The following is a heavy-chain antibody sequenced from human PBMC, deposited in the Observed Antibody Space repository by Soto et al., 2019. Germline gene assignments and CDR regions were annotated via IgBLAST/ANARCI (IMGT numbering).Heavy chain of an antibody. Sequence: LXLSCAASVFTLSSYGMHWVRQAPGKGLEWVAGISYDGSKKHYGDSVKGRFTISRDNSKNTLYVQMNSLRAEDTAVYYCAKDQTQCELLYNWFDPWGQGTLVTVSS. J-gene: IGHJ5*02. V-gene: IGHV3-30*18. CDR1: VFTLSSYG. D-gene: IGHD3-10*01. CDR2: ISYDGSKK. CDR3: AKDQTQCELLYNWFDP.